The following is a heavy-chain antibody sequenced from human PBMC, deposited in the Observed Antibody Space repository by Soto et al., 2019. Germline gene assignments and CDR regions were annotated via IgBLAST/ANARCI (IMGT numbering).Heavy chain of an antibody. CDR1: GGSISSSNW. J-gene: IGHJ5*02. V-gene: IGHV4-4*02. D-gene: IGHD3-10*01. Sequence: QVQLQESGPGLVKPSGTLSLTCTISGGSISSSNWWSWVRQPPAKGLEWIGEIYHTGSTNYNPSLKSRVTISVDKSKNQFSLNLNSVTAADTAVYYCARDRPYYYGSGSDNWFDPWGQGTLVTVSP. CDR3: ARDRPYYYGSGSDNWFDP. CDR2: IYHTGST.